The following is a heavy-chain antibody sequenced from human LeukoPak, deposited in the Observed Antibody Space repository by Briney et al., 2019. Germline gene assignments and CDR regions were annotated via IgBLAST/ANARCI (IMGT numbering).Heavy chain of an antibody. Sequence: SETLSLTCAVSGGSLSSGGYSWTWIRQPPGKGLEWVGYIYHSGSAYYNPSLKSPVTISVDRSKNHFSLTLSSVTAADTAVYYCATATPKYSGYESIWGQGTLVTVSS. CDR1: GGSLSSGGYS. D-gene: IGHD5-12*01. V-gene: IGHV4-30-2*01. CDR2: IYHSGSA. CDR3: ATATPKYSGYESI. J-gene: IGHJ4*02.